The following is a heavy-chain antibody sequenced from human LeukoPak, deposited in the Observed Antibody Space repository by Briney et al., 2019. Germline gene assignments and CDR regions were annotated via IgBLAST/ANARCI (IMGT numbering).Heavy chain of an antibody. D-gene: IGHD6-6*01. Sequence: SETLSLTCTVSGGSISSSSYYWGWIRQPPGKGLEWIGSIYYSGSTYYNPSLKSRVTISVDTSKNQFSLKLSSVTAADTAVYYCASINSSSGSRRFEYWGQGTLVTVSS. CDR1: GGSISSSSYY. J-gene: IGHJ4*02. CDR2: IYYSGST. V-gene: IGHV4-39*01. CDR3: ASINSSSGSRRFEY.